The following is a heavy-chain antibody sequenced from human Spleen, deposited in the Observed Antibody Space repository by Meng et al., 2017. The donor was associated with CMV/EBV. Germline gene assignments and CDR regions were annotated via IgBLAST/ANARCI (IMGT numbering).Heavy chain of an antibody. CDR2: IYSGGSGT. D-gene: IGHD2-8*01. CDR3: ATGGGYCTNGVCSYFDY. CDR1: LSLSDYA. V-gene: IGHV3-23*03. Sequence: LSLSDYAMSWVRQAPGKGLEWVSVIYSGGSGTFYADSVKGRFTISRDISKNTVYLQMNTLRAEDTAIYYCATGGGYCTNGVCSYFDYWGQGTLVTVSS. J-gene: IGHJ4*02.